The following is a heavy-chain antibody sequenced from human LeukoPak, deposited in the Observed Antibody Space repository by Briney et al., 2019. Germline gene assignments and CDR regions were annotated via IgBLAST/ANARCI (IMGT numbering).Heavy chain of an antibody. J-gene: IGHJ6*02. CDR3: ASGEIRLLWFENYYYGMDV. CDR1: GGSISSYY. CDR2: IYYSGST. V-gene: IGHV4-59*12. Sequence: PSETLSLTCTVSGGSISSYYWSWIRQPPGKGLEWIGYIYYSGSTNYNPSLKSRVTISVDTSKNQFSLKLSSVTAADTAVYYCASGEIRLLWFENYYYGMDVWGQGTTVTVSS. D-gene: IGHD3-10*01.